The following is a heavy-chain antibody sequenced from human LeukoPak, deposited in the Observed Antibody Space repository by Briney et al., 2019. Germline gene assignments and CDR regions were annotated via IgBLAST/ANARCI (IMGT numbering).Heavy chain of an antibody. CDR1: GFTFEDYA. D-gene: IGHD2-15*01. V-gene: IGHV3-9*01. J-gene: IGHJ4*02. Sequence: GRSLRLSCAASGFTFEDYAMHWVRQAPGKGLEWVSTISWNSRTIGYADSVKGRFTISRDNAKNSLYLQMNSLTVEDRALYYCVKGVEVNKGYYFDHWGRGSLVTVSS. CDR3: VKGVEVNKGYYFDH. CDR2: ISWNSRTI.